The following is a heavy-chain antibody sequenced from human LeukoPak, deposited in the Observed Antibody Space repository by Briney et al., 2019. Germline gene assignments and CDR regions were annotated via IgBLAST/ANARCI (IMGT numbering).Heavy chain of an antibody. CDR3: ARVLTMVRGVIIGWFDP. V-gene: IGHV1-18*01. D-gene: IGHD3-10*01. Sequence: ASVKVSCKASGYTLTSYGISWVRQAPGQGLEWMGWINTYNGNTKYAQKFQGRVTMTTDTSTSTAYMELRSLRSDDTAVYYCARVLTMVRGVIIGWFDPWGQGTLVTVSS. CDR1: GYTLTSYG. J-gene: IGHJ5*02. CDR2: INTYNGNT.